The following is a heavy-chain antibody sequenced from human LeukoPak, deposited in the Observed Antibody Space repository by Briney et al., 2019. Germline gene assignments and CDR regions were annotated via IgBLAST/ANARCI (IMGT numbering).Heavy chain of an antibody. Sequence: GASVKVACKASGYTFTSYGISWVRQAPGQGLEWMGWISAYNGYTNYARKLQCRITMTTDTSTSTAYMELRSLRSDDTAVYYCARIYCSGGSCYPYVAFDIWGQGTMVTVSS. CDR3: ARIYCSGGSCYPYVAFDI. J-gene: IGHJ3*02. V-gene: IGHV1-18*04. CDR1: GYTFTSYG. CDR2: ISAYNGYT. D-gene: IGHD2-15*01.